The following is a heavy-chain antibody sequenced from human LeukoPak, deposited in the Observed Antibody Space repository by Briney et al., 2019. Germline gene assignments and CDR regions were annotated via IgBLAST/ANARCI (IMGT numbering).Heavy chain of an antibody. CDR3: AREYQLLDMDV. J-gene: IGHJ6*04. D-gene: IGHD2-2*01. CDR1: GFTFSSYG. CDR2: IWYDGSNK. Sequence: TGGSLRLSCAASGFTFSSYGMHWVHQAPGKGLEWVAVIWYDGSNKYYADSVKGRFTISRDNSKNTLYLQMNSLRAEDTAVYYCAREYQLLDMDVWGKGTTVTVSS. V-gene: IGHV3-33*01.